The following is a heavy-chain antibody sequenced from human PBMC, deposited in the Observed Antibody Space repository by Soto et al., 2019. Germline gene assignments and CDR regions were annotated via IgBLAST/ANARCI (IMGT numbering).Heavy chain of an antibody. V-gene: IGHV3-21*01. CDR2: ISGSGNYT. Sequence: SCAASGFTFSTYSMNWVRQAPGKGLEWVSSISGSGNYTHYADFLRGRFTISRDNAKTSLYLQMNSLRAEDTAVYYCAREGINNYNEYYFDSWGQGTVVTVSS. D-gene: IGHD4-4*01. J-gene: IGHJ4*02. CDR3: AREGINNYNEYYFDS. CDR1: GFTFSTYS.